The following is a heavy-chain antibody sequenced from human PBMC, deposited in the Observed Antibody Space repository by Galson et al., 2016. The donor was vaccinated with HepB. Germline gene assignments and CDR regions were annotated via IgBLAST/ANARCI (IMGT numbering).Heavy chain of an antibody. D-gene: IGHD2-15*01. Sequence: SLRLSCAASGFTVSSHYMSWVRQAPGKGLEWVSVIYSGGSKYYADSVKGRFTISRDNSKNTLYLQMNSLRAEDTAVYYCAREKGYCSDGSCENWFDPWGQGTLVTVSS. CDR3: AREKGYCSDGSCENWFDP. CDR2: IYSGGSK. CDR1: GFTVSSHY. V-gene: IGHV3-53*01. J-gene: IGHJ5*02.